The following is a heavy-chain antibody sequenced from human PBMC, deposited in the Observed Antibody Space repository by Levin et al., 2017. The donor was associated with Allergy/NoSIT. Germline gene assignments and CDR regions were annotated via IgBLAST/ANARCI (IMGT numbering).Heavy chain of an antibody. D-gene: IGHD2-15*01. J-gene: IGHJ5*02. CDR2: IIPIFGTA. Sequence: ASVKVSCKASGGTFSSYAISWVRQAPGQGLEWMGGIIPIFGTANYAQKFQGRVTITADESTSTAYMELSSLRSEDTAVYYCAWMFRGYCSGGSCYEGVGLFDPWGQGTLVTVSS. CDR1: GGTFSSYA. CDR3: AWMFRGYCSGGSCYEGVGLFDP. V-gene: IGHV1-69*13.